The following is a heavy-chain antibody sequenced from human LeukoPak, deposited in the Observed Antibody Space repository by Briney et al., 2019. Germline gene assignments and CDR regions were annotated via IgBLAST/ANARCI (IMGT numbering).Heavy chain of an antibody. CDR1: GFTFSDAW. D-gene: IGHD4-17*01. CDR2: IKSKIDGGTK. V-gene: IGHV3-15*01. Sequence: PGGSLRLSCAASGFTFSDAWMSWVRQAPGKGLEWVGLIKSKIDGGTKDYAAPVKGRFTISRDDSENTLYLQMNSLKTEDTAVYYCTTDPGRCVTTVPFWGQGTLVTVSS. CDR3: TTDPGRCVTTVPF. J-gene: IGHJ4*02.